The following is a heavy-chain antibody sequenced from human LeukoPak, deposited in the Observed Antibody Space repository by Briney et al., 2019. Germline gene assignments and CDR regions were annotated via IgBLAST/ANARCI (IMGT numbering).Heavy chain of an antibody. Sequence: SETLSLTCAVYGGSFSGYYWSWIRQPPGKGLEWIGEINHSGSTNYNPSLRSRVTISVDTSKNQFSLKLSSVTAADTAVYYCARGYFDWLTSYWYFDLWGRGTLVTVSS. CDR3: ARGYFDWLTSYWYFDL. J-gene: IGHJ2*01. CDR2: INHSGST. CDR1: GGSFSGYY. D-gene: IGHD3-9*01. V-gene: IGHV4-34*01.